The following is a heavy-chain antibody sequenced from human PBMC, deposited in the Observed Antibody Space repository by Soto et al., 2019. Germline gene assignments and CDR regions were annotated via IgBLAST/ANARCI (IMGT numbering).Heavy chain of an antibody. CDR3: ARDHCDTAMVTDY. D-gene: IGHD5-18*01. Sequence: GGSLRLSCAASGFTFSSYSMNWVRQAPGKGLEWVSSISSSSSYIYYADSVKGRFTISRDNAKNSLYLQMNSLRAEDTAVYYCARDHCDTAMVTDYWGQGTLVTVSS. CDR1: GFTFSSYS. V-gene: IGHV3-21*01. CDR2: ISSSSSYI. J-gene: IGHJ4*02.